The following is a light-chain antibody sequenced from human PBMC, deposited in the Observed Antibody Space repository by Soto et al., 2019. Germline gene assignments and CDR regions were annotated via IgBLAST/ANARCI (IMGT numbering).Light chain of an antibody. CDR3: QQSFNTPQT. CDR2: AAI. J-gene: IGKJ1*01. Sequence: IQLKQSPSALSVSIGDRDPLTCPASQSIRSFLIWYQQRPGKAPNLLIYAAINMQGGVPSRFSGNGSGTDFALTISSLQAEDFATYYCQQSFNTPQTFSQGTKVDI. CDR1: QSIRSF. V-gene: IGKV1-39*01.